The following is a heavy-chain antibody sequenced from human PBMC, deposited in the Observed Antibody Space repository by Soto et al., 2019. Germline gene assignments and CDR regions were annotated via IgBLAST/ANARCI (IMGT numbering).Heavy chain of an antibody. CDR3: ARDKDVVVVAAPQFFDY. D-gene: IGHD2-15*01. CDR2: ISSSSSYI. V-gene: IGHV3-21*01. CDR1: GCTFSSYS. Sequence: EVQLVESGGGLVKPGGSLRLSCAASGCTFSSYSMNWVRQAPGKGLEWVSSISSSSSYIYYADSVKGRFTISRDNAKNSLYLQMNSLRAEDTAVYYCARDKDVVVVAAPQFFDYWGQGTLVTVSS. J-gene: IGHJ4*02.